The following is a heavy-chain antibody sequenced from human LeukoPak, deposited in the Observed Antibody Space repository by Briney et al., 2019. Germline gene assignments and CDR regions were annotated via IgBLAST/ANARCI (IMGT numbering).Heavy chain of an antibody. CDR3: AKDHGHCGATSCYTYDF. D-gene: IGHD2-2*02. CDR2: ISGSGGST. J-gene: IGHJ4*02. CDR1: GFTFSSYA. V-gene: IGHV3-23*01. Sequence: PGGSLRLSCAASGFTFSSYAMSWVRKTPGKGLERVSVISGSGGSTLYADSVKGRFTISRDNSENTLSLQMNSLRAEDTAVYYCAKDHGHCGATSCYTYDFWGQGTPVTVSS.